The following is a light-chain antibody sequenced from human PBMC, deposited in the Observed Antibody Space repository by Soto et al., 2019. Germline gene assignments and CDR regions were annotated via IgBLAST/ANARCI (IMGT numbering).Light chain of an antibody. Sequence: EIVLTQSPATLSVSPGERASLSCRASQTISTKLVWYQQKPGQAPRLLIYGASTRATGIPDRFSGSGSGTEFTLTISSLQSEDFAIYYCQQYSNWPPITFGQGTPLEIK. V-gene: IGKV3-15*01. J-gene: IGKJ5*01. CDR2: GAS. CDR1: QTISTK. CDR3: QQYSNWPPIT.